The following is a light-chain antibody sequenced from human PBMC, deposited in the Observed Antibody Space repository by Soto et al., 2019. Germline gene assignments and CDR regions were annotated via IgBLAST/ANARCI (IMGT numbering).Light chain of an antibody. J-gene: IGKJ1*01. CDR2: SAS. CDR3: QQSYSSTWT. V-gene: IGKV1-39*01. CDR1: QGISEC. Sequence: DIQMTQSPSPLSASVGDRVTITCRASQGISECLNWYQQTQGKAPNFXIYSASSLPRGVPPRCSGSGAGTDCTLTISSLQPEDFETDDCQQSYSSTWTFGQGTKVDNK.